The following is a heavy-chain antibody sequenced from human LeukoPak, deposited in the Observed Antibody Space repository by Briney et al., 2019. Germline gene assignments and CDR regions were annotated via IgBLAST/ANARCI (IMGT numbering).Heavy chain of an antibody. CDR3: AKKPATIKYPFDN. D-gene: IGHD5-24*01. CDR2: LSASGDYT. CDR1: GFSFSSYD. Sequence: GGSLRLSCAGSGFSFSSYDMGWLRQAPGKGLEWVAALSASGDYTEYADSVKGRFTISRDTSQNTLILEMNSLRAEDTAVYYCAKKPATIKYPFDNWGQGTLVTVS. V-gene: IGHV3-23*01. J-gene: IGHJ4*02.